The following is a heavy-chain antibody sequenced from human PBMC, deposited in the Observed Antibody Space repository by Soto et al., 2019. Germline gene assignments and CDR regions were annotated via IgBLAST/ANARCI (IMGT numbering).Heavy chain of an antibody. CDR2: ISAYNGNT. Sequence: QDQLVQSGVEVKKPGASVKVSCKASGYSFTNYGITWVRQAPGQGFEWMGWISAYNGNTNYAQKFKGRGTMTTDASTSTAYLELRSLRSDDTAVYYCARDRGVAPPVAGNTHYYYYMDVWGKGTTVTVSS. CDR3: ARDRGVAPPVAGNTHYYYYMDV. D-gene: IGHD6-19*01. V-gene: IGHV1-18*01. J-gene: IGHJ6*03. CDR1: GYSFTNYG.